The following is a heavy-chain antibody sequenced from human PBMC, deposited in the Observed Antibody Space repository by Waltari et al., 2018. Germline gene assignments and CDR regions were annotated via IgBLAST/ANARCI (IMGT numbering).Heavy chain of an antibody. V-gene: IGHV1-46*01. J-gene: IGHJ3*02. CDR1: GYTFTSYY. D-gene: IGHD2-21*02. CDR2: INPRGGST. Sequence: QVQLVQSGAEVKKPGASVKVSCKASGYTFTSYYMHWVRQAPGQGLEWMGIINPRGGSTSYAQKFQGRVTMTRDTSTSTVYMELSSLRSEDTAVYYCARDFLVDYGGNSNGFDIWGQGTMVTVSS. CDR3: ARDFLVDYGGNSNGFDI.